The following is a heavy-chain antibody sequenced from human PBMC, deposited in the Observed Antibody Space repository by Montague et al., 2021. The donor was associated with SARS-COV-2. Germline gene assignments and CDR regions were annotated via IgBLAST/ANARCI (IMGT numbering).Heavy chain of an antibody. Sequence: SETLSLTCTVFGYSISSGYFWAWLRQPPGKGLAWIGSIYHAGYIHYNPSLKSRVSISIDTSRNQISLRVTDVAAADTAVYYCARAPCVGDCNSLAIWFDPWGQGTLVSVSS. CDR1: GYSISSGYF. CDR3: ARAPCVGDCNSLAIWFDP. CDR2: IYHAGYI. V-gene: IGHV4-38-2*02. D-gene: IGHD2-21*02. J-gene: IGHJ5*02.